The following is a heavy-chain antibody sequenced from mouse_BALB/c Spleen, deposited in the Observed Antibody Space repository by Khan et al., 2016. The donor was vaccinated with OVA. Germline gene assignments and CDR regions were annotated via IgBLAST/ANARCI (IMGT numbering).Heavy chain of an antibody. CDR3: ARGGETAPFAY. D-gene: IGHD1-2*01. Sequence: EVELVESGGGLVQPGGSRKLSCAASGFTFSDYGMAWVRQAPGQGPEWVAFISDLAYTIYYGEAVTGRFTITRENAQNTLYLEMSSLRSEDTAIDYCARGGETAPFAYWGQGTLVTVSA. CDR2: ISDLAYTI. CDR1: GFTFSDYG. J-gene: IGHJ3*01. V-gene: IGHV5-15*02.